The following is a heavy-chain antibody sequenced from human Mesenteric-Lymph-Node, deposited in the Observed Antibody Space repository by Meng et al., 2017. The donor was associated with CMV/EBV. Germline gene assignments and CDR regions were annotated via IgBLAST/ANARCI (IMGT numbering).Heavy chain of an antibody. J-gene: IGHJ4*02. V-gene: IGHV4-39*01. Sequence: VSGGSISRSDYYWGWIRQPPGMGLEWIGTIYYSGSTYYNPSFQSRVTISVDTSKNQFSLKLRSVTAADTAVYYCARLATTVTSYDYWGQGTLVTVSS. CDR3: ARLATTVTSYDY. D-gene: IGHD4-17*01. CDR2: IYYSGST. CDR1: GGSISRSDYY.